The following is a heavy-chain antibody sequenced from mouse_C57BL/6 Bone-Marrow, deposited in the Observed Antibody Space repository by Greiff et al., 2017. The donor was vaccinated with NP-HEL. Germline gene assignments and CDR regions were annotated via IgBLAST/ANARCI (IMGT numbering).Heavy chain of an antibody. CDR2: IWSGGST. J-gene: IGHJ4*01. CDR1: GFSLTSYG. V-gene: IGHV2-2*01. D-gene: IGHD2-4*01. CDR3: ARMITHYAMDY. Sequence: VQLQQSGPGLVQPSQSLSITCTVSGFSLTSYGVHWVRQSPGKGLEWLGVIWSGGSTDYNAAFISRLSISKDNSKSQVFFKMNSLQADDTAIYYCARMITHYAMDYWGQGTSVTVSS.